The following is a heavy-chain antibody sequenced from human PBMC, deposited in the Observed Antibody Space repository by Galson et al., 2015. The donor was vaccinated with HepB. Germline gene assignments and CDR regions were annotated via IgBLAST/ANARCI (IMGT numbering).Heavy chain of an antibody. J-gene: IGHJ6*02. CDR2: ISYDGSNK. V-gene: IGHV3-30-3*01. CDR3: ARDVIAARDYYYGMDV. D-gene: IGHD6-6*01. Sequence: SLRLSCAASGFTFSSYAMHWVRQAPGKGLEWVAVISYDGSNKYYADSVKGRFTISRDNSKNTLYLQMNSLRAEDTAVYYCARDVIAARDYYYGMDVWGQGTTVTVSS. CDR1: GFTFSSYA.